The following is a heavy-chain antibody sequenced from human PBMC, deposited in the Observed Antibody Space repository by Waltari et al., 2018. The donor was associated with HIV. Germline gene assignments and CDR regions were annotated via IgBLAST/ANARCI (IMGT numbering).Heavy chain of an antibody. CDR3: AREGPKYSDDSGFQYAQRAFDLWGQGTKIIVSPYV. CDR1: GDSVASGRLF. J-gene: IGHJ6*02. Sequence: VQLHESGPGHVRPSETLSLTCTVSGDSVASGRLFSTWIRQAPGGKLEWLGNIVDSKCITYKPSLGTRASMSIDTSKNQFSLALDRLTAADTATYFCAREGPKYSDDSGFQYAQRAFDLWGQGTKIIVSPYVWGQGTTVTVSS. V-gene: IGHV4-61*01. CDR2: IVDSKCI. D-gene: IGHD3-9*01.